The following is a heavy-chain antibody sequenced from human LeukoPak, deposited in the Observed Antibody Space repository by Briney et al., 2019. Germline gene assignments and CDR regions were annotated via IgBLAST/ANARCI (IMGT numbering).Heavy chain of an antibody. CDR2: IYTSGST. CDR3: ARDGGR. Sequence: SQTLSLTCTVSGGSISSGSYYWSWIRQPAGKGLEWIGRIYTSGSTNYNPSLKSRVTISVDTSKNQFSLKLSSVTAADTAVYYCARDGGRWGQGTLVTVSS. V-gene: IGHV4-61*02. D-gene: IGHD2-15*01. J-gene: IGHJ4*02. CDR1: GGSISSGSYY.